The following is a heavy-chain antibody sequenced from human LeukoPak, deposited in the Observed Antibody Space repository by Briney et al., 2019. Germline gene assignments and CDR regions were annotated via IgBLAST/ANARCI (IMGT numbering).Heavy chain of an antibody. CDR2: IHSDGIGT. V-gene: IGHV3-74*03. D-gene: IGHD3-10*01. Sequence: HTGGSLRLSCAASGFSFSTSWMHWVRHAPGKGLVWVSRIHSDGIGTTYADSVKGRFTISRDNSKNTLYLQMNSLRAEDTAVYYCAKDLSAGGPPMDVWGKGTTVTVSS. J-gene: IGHJ6*03. CDR1: GFSFSTSW. CDR3: AKDLSAGGPPMDV.